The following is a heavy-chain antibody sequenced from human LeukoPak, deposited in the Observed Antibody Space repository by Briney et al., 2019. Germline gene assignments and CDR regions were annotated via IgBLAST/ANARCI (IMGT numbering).Heavy chain of an antibody. CDR2: ISSGGTYI. D-gene: IGHD3-9*01. Sequence: GGSLRLSCAASGFTFSTYSMNWVRQAPGRGLEWVSSISSGGTYIHYADSVKGRFTISRDNAKNSLYLQMNSLRAEDTAVYYCAKDSRYFDWFQYFDYWGQGTLVTVSS. CDR3: AKDSRYFDWFQYFDY. CDR1: GFTFSTYS. J-gene: IGHJ4*02. V-gene: IGHV3-21*04.